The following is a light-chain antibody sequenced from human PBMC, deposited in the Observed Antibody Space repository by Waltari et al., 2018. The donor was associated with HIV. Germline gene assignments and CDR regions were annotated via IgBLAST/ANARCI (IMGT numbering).Light chain of an antibody. CDR1: KLGDKY. CDR2: QDS. V-gene: IGLV3-1*01. J-gene: IGLJ2*01. Sequence: SYELTQPPSVSVSPGQTASITCSGDKLGDKYACWYQQQPGQSPVLVIDQDSKRPSGIPERFSGSNSGNTATLTISGTQAMDEADYYCQAWDSSTAVFGGGTKLTVL. CDR3: QAWDSSTAV.